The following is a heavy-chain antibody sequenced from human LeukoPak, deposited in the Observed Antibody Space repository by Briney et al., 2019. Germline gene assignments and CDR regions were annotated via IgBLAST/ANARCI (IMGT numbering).Heavy chain of an antibody. V-gene: IGHV3-23*01. CDR2: ITGNGGGT. CDR3: AKDPNGDYVGAFDF. CDR1: GFTFGNFA. Sequence: GGSLRLSCAGSGFTFGNFALIWVGRAPGRGLGWVSPITGNGGGTYYADAVKGRFTISRDNSRNMLYLQMNSLRAEDTAVYYCAKDPNGDYVGAFDFWGQGTMVTVSS. D-gene: IGHD4-17*01. J-gene: IGHJ3*01.